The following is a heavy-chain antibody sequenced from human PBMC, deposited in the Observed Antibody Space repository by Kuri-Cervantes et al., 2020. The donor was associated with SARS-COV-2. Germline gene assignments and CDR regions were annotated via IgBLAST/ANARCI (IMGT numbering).Heavy chain of an antibody. CDR1: GYTFNTYY. D-gene: IGHD4-17*01. CDR3: ARRAYGEQVDYYYMDV. Sequence: GGSLRLSCKGFGYTFNTYYIAWVRQLPGRGLEWMGIVYPADSETRYSPSSEGHVTISVDKSISTTYLQWSSLKASDTAMYYCARRAYGEQVDYYYMDVWGKGTTVTVSS. J-gene: IGHJ6*03. V-gene: IGHV5-51*01. CDR2: VYPADSET.